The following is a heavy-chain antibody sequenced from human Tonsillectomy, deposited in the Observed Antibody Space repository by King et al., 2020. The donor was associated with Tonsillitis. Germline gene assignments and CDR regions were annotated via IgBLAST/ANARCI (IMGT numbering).Heavy chain of an antibody. CDR3: VRDGTYYYGSGSQRNFDY. D-gene: IGHD3-10*01. V-gene: IGHV3-30*03. CDR1: GFTFSNFG. Sequence: VQLVESGGGVVQPGGSLRLSCAVSGFTFSNFGIHWVRQAPGKGLEWVAVISYDGSYKYYADSVKGRFTISRDNSKNTLHLQMNSLRVEDTAVYHRVRDGTYYYGSGSQRNFDYWGQGALVTVSS. CDR2: ISYDGSYK. J-gene: IGHJ4*02.